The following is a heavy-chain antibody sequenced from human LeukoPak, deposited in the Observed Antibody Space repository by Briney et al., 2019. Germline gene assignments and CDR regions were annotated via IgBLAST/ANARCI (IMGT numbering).Heavy chain of an antibody. CDR3: ARQDPYYYDSSGYPSDAFDI. Sequence: GESLKISCKGPGYSLTSYWIGRLRHMPGKGLEWMGIIYPGDSDTRYSPSFQRLVTISADKSISTAYLQWSSLKASDPAMYYCARQDPYYYDSSGYPSDAFDIWGQGTMVTVSS. V-gene: IGHV5-51*01. J-gene: IGHJ3*02. D-gene: IGHD3-22*01. CDR1: GYSLTSYW. CDR2: IYPGDSDT.